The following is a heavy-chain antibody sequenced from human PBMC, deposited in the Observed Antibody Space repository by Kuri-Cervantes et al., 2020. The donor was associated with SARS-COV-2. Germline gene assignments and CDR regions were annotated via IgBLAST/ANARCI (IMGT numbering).Heavy chain of an antibody. CDR2: IYPADSET. J-gene: IGHJ4*02. Sequence: GGSLRLSCQGSGYSFSSYWIGWVRQMPGKGLEWMGIIYPADSETRYSPSFQGQVTISADKSTTTACLQWSSLKASDTAMYYCARLLFWSGFVDSWGQGTLVTVSS. CDR3: ARLLFWSGFVDS. CDR1: GYSFSSYW. D-gene: IGHD3-3*01. V-gene: IGHV5-51*01.